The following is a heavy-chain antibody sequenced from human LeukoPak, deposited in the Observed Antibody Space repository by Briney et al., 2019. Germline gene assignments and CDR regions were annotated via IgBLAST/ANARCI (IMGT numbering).Heavy chain of an antibody. CDR1: GYTFTGYY. V-gene: IGHV1-2*02. Sequence: GASVTVSCKASGYTFTGYYMHWVRQAPGQGLEWMGWINPNSGGTNYAQKFQGRVTMTRDTSISTAYMELSRLLSGDTAVYYCARGKTMVYCGGDCYRFDNWGQGTLVTVSS. D-gene: IGHD2-21*02. CDR3: ARGKTMVYCGGDCYRFDN. J-gene: IGHJ4*02. CDR2: INPNSGGT.